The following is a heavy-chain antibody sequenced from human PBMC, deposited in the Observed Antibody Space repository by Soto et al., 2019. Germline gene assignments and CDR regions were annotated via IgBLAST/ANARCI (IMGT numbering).Heavy chain of an antibody. J-gene: IGHJ4*02. CDR1: GGTFSTYA. D-gene: IGHD6-19*01. CDR3: ARTKFTYSSVYYYFDF. V-gene: IGHV1-69*01. Sequence: QVQLEQSGAEVNQTGSSVKVSCKTSGGTFSTYAINWVRQATGKGLEWIGAIIPLFGTADYSQKFHVSVKITADEYTRIAYIELSRLRPDHMAVYDCARTKFTYSSVYYYFDFGSQGTLVTVSS. CDR2: IIPLFGTA.